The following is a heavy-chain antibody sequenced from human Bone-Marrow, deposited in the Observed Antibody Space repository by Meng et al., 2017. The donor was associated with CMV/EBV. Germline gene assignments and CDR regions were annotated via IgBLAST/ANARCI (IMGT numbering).Heavy chain of an antibody. CDR3: ARIPRGYFDL. J-gene: IGHJ2*01. CDR2: INPNSGGT. Sequence: QVVQSGSGGKKPGASVKFACKASGYTFTGYYMHWVRQAPGQGLEWMGWINPNSGGTNYAQKFQGRVTMTRDTSISTAYMELSRLRSDDTAVYYCARIPRGYFDLWGRGTLVTVSS. V-gene: IGHV1-2*02. CDR1: GYTFTGYY.